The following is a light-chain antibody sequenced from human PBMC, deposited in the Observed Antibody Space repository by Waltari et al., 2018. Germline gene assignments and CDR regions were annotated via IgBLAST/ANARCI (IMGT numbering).Light chain of an antibody. CDR2: GAS. J-gene: IGKJ1*01. CDR3: QQNSNWPWT. Sequence: EIVMTPSPATLSLSPGERATLSCRASQSVSSSLAWYQQKPGQAPRLLIYGASSRATGIPDRFSGSGSGTEFTLTISSLEPEDVAVYYCQQNSNWPWTFGQGTKVEIK. V-gene: IGKV3D-15*01. CDR1: QSVSSS.